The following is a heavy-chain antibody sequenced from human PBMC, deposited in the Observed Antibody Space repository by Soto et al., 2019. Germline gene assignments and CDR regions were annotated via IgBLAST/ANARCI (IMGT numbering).Heavy chain of an antibody. CDR1: GFIFSSYS. CDR3: ARQKGYSDF. J-gene: IGHJ4*02. D-gene: IGHD5-12*01. CDR2: ISSASSSI. V-gene: IGHV3-48*04. Sequence: EVQLVESGGGLVQPGGSLRLSCVASGFIFSSYSMNWVRQAPGKGPAWVSSISSASSSINYADSVKVRFTISRDNARNSLYLQMTSLRAEDTAVYYCARQKGYSDFWGQGTLVTVSS.